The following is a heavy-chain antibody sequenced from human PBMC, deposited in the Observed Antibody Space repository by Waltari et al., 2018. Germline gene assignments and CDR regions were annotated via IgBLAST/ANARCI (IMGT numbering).Heavy chain of an antibody. CDR3: ARQPRYSGYDLRVYFDY. CDR2: VYYSGST. V-gene: IGHV4-59*08. D-gene: IGHD5-12*01. Sequence: QVQLQESGPGLVKPSETLSLTCTVSGCSISSYYWSWIRQPPGKGLGWIGYVYYSGSTNSNPSLNRRGSISVDTSKNQFALKLGFVTAADTAEYYCARQPRYSGYDLRVYFDYWGQGTLVTVSS. CDR1: GCSISSYY. J-gene: IGHJ4*02.